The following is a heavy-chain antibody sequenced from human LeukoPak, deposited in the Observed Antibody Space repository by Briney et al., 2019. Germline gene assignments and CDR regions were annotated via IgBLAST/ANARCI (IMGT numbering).Heavy chain of an antibody. CDR2: IYYSGST. V-gene: IGHV4-59*08. CDR3: ARHEGQLGFDY. Sequence: PSETLSLTCTVSGGSISSYYWSWIRQPPGKGLEWIGYIYYSGSTNYNPSLKSRVTISVDTSKNQFSLKLSSVTAADMAVYYCARHEGQLGFDYWGQGTLVTVSS. CDR1: GGSISSYY. J-gene: IGHJ4*02. D-gene: IGHD6-13*01.